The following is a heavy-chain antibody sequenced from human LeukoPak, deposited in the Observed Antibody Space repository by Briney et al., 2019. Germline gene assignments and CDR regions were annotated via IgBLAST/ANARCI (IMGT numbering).Heavy chain of an antibody. D-gene: IGHD4-23*01. V-gene: IGHV1-8*01. CDR3: ARGPNKSDGGNSGSAWFDP. Sequence: ASVKVSCKASGYTFTTCDINWVRQATGQGLEWMGWMNPNSGNTGYAQKFQGRVTMTRNTSISTAYMELSSLRSGDTAVYYCARGPNKSDGGNSGSAWFDPWGQGTLVTVSS. J-gene: IGHJ5*02. CDR2: MNPNSGNT. CDR1: GYTFTTCD.